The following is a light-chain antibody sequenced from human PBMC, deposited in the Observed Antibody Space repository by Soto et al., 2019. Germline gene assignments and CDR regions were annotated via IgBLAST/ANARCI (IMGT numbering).Light chain of an antibody. CDR3: QHYHHLPTS. CDR2: DAS. Sequence: DIQMTQSPSSLSASVGDRVTITCQASQDITNYLNWYQQKPGKAPRLLLYDASSLETGVPSSFSGRGCGTDFTSTISSLQPEDMATYYCQHYHHLPTSVGQATLLEIK. V-gene: IGKV1-33*01. CDR1: QDITNY. J-gene: IGKJ5*01.